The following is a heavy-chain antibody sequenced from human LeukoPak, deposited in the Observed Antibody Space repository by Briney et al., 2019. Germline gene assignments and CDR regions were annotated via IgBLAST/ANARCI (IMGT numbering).Heavy chain of an antibody. J-gene: IGHJ6*04. CDR1: GFTVSSNY. V-gene: IGHV3-53*01. CDR3: ARDATYYYYGMDV. Sequence: QPGGSLRLSCAASGFTVSSNYMSWVRQAPGKGLEWVSVIYSGGSTYYADSEKGRFTISRDNSKNTLYLQMNSLRAEDTAVYYCARDATYYYYGMDVWGKGTTVTVSS. CDR2: IYSGGST.